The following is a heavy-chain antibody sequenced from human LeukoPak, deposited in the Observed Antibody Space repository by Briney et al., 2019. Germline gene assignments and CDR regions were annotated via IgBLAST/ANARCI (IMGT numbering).Heavy chain of an antibody. CDR1: GFSFSNYG. V-gene: IGHV3-30*18. J-gene: IGHJ4*02. CDR2: ISYDGSNK. CDR3: TKDQYYYDTSGPFDY. D-gene: IGHD3-22*01. Sequence: GGSLRLSCAASGFSFSNYGMHWVRQAPGKGVEWVAVISYDGSNKYHSDSVKGRFTISRDNSKNRLYLQMNSVGPEDTAVYYCTKDQYYYDTSGPFDYWGQGTLVTVSS.